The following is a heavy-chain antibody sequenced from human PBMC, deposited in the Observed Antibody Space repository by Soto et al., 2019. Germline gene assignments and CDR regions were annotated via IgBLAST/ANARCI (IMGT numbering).Heavy chain of an antibody. D-gene: IGHD2-8*01. CDR3: ARAGCTNGVCWVVTGNWFDP. CDR1: GYTFTSYY. J-gene: IGHJ5*02. Sequence: QVQLVQSGAEVKKPGASVKVSCKASGYTFTSYYMHWVRQAPGQGLEWMGIINPSGGSTSYAQKFKGRVTMTRDTSTSTVYMELSSLRSEDTAVYYCARAGCTNGVCWVVTGNWFDPWGQGTLVTVSS. V-gene: IGHV1-46*01. CDR2: INPSGGST.